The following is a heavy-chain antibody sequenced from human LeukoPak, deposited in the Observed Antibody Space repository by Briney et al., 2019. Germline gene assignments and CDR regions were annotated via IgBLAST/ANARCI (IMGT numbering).Heavy chain of an antibody. CDR1: GFTFSSYS. V-gene: IGHV3-21*01. CDR2: IRSSSSYI. Sequence: PGGSLRLSCAASGFTFSSYSMNWVRQAPGKGLEWVSSIRSSSSYIYYADSLKGRFTISRDNAKNSLYLQMNSLRAEDSAVYYCARDGPSLAADFDCWGQGTLVTVSS. D-gene: IGHD6-6*01. CDR3: ARDGPSLAADFDC. J-gene: IGHJ4*02.